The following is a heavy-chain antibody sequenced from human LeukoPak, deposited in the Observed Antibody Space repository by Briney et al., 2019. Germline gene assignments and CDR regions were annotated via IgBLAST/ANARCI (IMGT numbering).Heavy chain of an antibody. V-gene: IGHV3-21*01. D-gene: IGHD1-26*01. Sequence: NAGGSLRLSCAASGFTFSSYSMNWVRQAPGKGLEWVSSISSSSSYIYYADSVKGRFTISRDNAKNSLYLQMNSLRAEDTAVYYCARGESGSYQIFDYWGQGIAVTVSS. CDR2: ISSSSSYI. J-gene: IGHJ4*02. CDR3: ARGESGSYQIFDY. CDR1: GFTFSSYS.